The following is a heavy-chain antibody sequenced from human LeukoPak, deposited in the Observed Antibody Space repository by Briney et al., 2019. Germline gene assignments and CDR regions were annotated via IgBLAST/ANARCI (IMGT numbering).Heavy chain of an antibody. J-gene: IGHJ4*02. D-gene: IGHD3/OR15-3a*01. V-gene: IGHV4-34*01. CDR3: ARGRRTGYYLMTYYFDY. CDR1: GGSFSGYY. CDR2: INHSGST. Sequence: SETLSLTCAVYGGSFSGYYWSWIRQPPGKGLEWIGEINHSGSTNYNPSLKSRVTISVDTSKNQFSLKLSSVTAADTAVYYCARGRRTGYYLMTYYFDYWGQGTLVTVSS.